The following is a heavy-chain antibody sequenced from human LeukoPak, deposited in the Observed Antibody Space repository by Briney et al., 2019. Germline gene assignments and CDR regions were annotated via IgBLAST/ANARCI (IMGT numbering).Heavy chain of an antibody. CDR2: IVVGSGNT. CDR1: GFTFTSSA. J-gene: IGHJ6*02. V-gene: IGHV1-58*02. D-gene: IGHD2-21*02. CDR3: AAVPPPVVTATLYYYYGMDV. Sequence: SVKVSCKASGFTFTSSAMQWVRQARGQRLEWIGWIVVGSGNTNYAQKFQERVTITRDMSTSTAYMELSSLRSEDTAVYYCAAVPPPVVTATLYYYYGMDVWGQGTTVTVSS.